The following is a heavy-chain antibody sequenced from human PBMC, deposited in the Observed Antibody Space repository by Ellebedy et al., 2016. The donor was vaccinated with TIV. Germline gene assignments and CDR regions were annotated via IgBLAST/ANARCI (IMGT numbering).Heavy chain of an antibody. Sequence: MPSETLSLTCNVSVGSISSSTDYWGWIRQPPGKGLEWIGNIYYSGSTYYNPSLKSRVIISVDTSKNQFSVKLNSVTAADTAVYYSARGPLGKGSAFDIWGQGAMVTVSS. CDR1: VGSISSSTDY. CDR3: ARGPLGKGSAFDI. V-gene: IGHV4-39*07. J-gene: IGHJ3*02. CDR2: IYYSGST.